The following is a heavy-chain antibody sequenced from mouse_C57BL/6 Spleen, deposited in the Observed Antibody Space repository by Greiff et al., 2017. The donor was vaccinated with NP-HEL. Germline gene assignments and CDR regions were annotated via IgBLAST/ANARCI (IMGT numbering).Heavy chain of an antibody. CDR3: ARSGWPNGGVAY. D-gene: IGHD1-1*02. Sequence: QVQLQQPGAELVKPGASVKMSCKASGYTFTSYWITCVKQRPGQGLEWIGDIYPGSGSTNYNEKFKSKATLTVDTSSSTAYMQLSSLTSEDSAVYYCARSGWPNGGVAYWGQGTLVTVSA. CDR1: GYTFTSYW. J-gene: IGHJ3*01. CDR2: IYPGSGST. V-gene: IGHV1-55*01.